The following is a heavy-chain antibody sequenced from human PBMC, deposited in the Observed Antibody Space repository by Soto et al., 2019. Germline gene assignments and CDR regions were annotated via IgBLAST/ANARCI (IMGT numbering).Heavy chain of an antibody. J-gene: IGHJ4*02. Sequence: SETLSLTCTVSGGSIRSGDSYWSWIRQPPGKGLEWIGYIYYSGSTYYNPSLKSRVTISLDTSKNQFSLNLSSVTAADTAVYYCARTHYSDRSGTDYWGQGTLVTVS. CDR2: IYYSGST. D-gene: IGHD3-22*01. V-gene: IGHV4-30-4*01. CDR1: GGSIRSGDSY. CDR3: ARTHYSDRSGTDY.